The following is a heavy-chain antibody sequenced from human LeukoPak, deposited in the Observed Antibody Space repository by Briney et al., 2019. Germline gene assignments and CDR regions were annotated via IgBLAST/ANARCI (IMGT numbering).Heavy chain of an antibody. CDR2: ISYSGSA. CDR3: ARAPWGSYDY. J-gene: IGHJ4*02. D-gene: IGHD1-26*01. CDR1: GGSINNHI. V-gene: IGHV4-59*11. Sequence: SETLSLTCSVSGGSINNHIWSWIRQPPGKGLEWIGYISYSGSANYNPSLKSRVTISVDTSKDQFSLKVTSVTAADTAVYYCARAPWGSYDYWGQGTLVTVSS.